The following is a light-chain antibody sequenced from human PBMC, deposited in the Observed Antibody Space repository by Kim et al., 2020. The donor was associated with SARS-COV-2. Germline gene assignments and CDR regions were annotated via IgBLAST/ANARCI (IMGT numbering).Light chain of an antibody. V-gene: IGKV3-20*01. CDR2: GAS. CDR3: QQYMTSPYS. Sequence: LSPGESATLYCRASQGVSSTYLAWYQQKPGQAPRLLIYGASTRATCIPHRFSGRGSGTDFTLTISSLEPEDFAVYYCQQYMTSPYSFGQGTKLEIK. J-gene: IGKJ2*01. CDR1: QGVSSTY.